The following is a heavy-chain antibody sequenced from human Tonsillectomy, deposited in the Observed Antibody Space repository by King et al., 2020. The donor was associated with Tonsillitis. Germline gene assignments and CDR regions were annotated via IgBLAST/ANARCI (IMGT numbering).Heavy chain of an antibody. J-gene: IGHJ4*02. Sequence: VQLVESGGGVVQPGGSLRLSCAASGFTFSHHALHWVRQAPGKGLEWVTYIRFDGSNEYYVDSVKGRFTISRDNSRNTLYLQMNSLRTEDTAVYYCAIFGSIASRRDYWGQGTLVSVSS. CDR3: AIFGSIASRRDY. CDR2: IRFDGSNE. CDR1: GFTFSHHA. D-gene: IGHD6-6*01. V-gene: IGHV3-30*02.